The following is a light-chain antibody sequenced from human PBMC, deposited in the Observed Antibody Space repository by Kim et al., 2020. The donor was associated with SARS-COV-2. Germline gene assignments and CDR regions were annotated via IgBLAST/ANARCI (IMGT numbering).Light chain of an antibody. J-gene: IGKJ4*01. CDR2: AAS. Sequence: ASVGDRVTITCRASQDINNYLAWLQQRPGKAPKSLIHAASSLESGVPSRFSGSASATEFTLTIDILQPEDFATYYCQQYSTYPLTFGGGTKVDIK. V-gene: IGKV1-16*01. CDR1: QDINNY. CDR3: QQYSTYPLT.